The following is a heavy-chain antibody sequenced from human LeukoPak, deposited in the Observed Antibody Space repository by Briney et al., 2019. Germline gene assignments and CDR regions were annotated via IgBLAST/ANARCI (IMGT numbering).Heavy chain of an antibody. Sequence: GGSLRLSCAASGFTFDDYAMHWVRQAPGKGLEWVSLIRGDGSSTYYADSVKGRFTISRDNSKNSLYLQMNSLRAEDTAVYYCARDTEVATIGYWGQGTLVTVSS. V-gene: IGHV3-43*02. CDR2: IRGDGSST. D-gene: IGHD5-24*01. CDR1: GFTFDDYA. CDR3: ARDTEVATIGY. J-gene: IGHJ4*02.